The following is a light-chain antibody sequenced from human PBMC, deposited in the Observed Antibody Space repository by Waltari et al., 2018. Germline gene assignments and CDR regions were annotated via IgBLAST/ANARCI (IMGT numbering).Light chain of an antibody. J-gene: IGLJ2*01. Sequence: QSVVTQPPSASGTPGQRVSISCSGGSSNIGSNYVYWYQQLPGMAPKLLIYRNEQRPSGVPDRVSGSKSGTSASLAISGLRSDDEADYYCAAWDDSLRGPLFGGGTTLTVL. V-gene: IGLV1-47*01. CDR3: AAWDDSLRGPL. CDR2: RNE. CDR1: SSNIGSNY.